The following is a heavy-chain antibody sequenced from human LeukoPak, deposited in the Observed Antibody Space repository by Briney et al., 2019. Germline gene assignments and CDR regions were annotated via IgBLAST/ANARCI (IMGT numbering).Heavy chain of an antibody. CDR1: GGPITGYY. J-gene: IGHJ4*02. V-gene: IGHV4-59*01. D-gene: IGHD5-24*01. CDR3: ARAEDGYNFDY. Sequence: PSETLSLTCTVSGGPITGYYWSWIRQPPGRGLEYIGYVSYSGNTNYNPSLKSRVTISIDTSKNQFSLKLSSVTAADTAVYYCARAEDGYNFDYWGQGTLVTVSS. CDR2: VSYSGNT.